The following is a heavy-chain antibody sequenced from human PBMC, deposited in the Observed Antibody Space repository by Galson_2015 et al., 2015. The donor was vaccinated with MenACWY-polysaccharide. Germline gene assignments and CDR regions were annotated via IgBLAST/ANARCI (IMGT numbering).Heavy chain of an antibody. CDR3: ARDPNQKVPTVPTVRSDY. V-gene: IGHV7-4-1*02. CDR2: INTNTGNP. D-gene: IGHD4-17*01. Sequence: SVKVSCKASGYTFTSYAMNWVRQAPGQGLEWMGWINTNTGNPTYAQGFTGRVVFSLDTSVSTAYLQISSLKAEDTAVDYCARDPNQKVPTVPTVRSDYGGQGTLVTFSS. J-gene: IGHJ4*02. CDR1: GYTFTSYA.